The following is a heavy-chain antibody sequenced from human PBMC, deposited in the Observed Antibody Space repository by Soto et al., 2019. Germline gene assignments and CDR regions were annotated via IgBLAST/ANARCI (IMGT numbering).Heavy chain of an antibody. Sequence: GGSLRLSCAASGFTFDDYGMSWVRQAPGKGLEWVSGVNWNGGSTGYADSVKGRFTISRDNAKNSLYLQMNSLRAEDTALYYCARLYSSGCYGPGRYWGQGTLATVSS. D-gene: IGHD6-19*01. V-gene: IGHV3-20*04. J-gene: IGHJ4*02. CDR3: ARLYSSGCYGPGRY. CDR2: VNWNGGST. CDR1: GFTFDDYG.